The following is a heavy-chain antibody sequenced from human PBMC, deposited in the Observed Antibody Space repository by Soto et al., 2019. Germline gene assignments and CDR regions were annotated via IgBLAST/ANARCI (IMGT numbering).Heavy chain of an antibody. CDR3: ARQNYSDRSGWGY. D-gene: IGHD3-22*01. Sequence: PGGSLRLSCAASGFNFNIYGMHWVRQAPGKGLEWVSYISGSSSAIYYADSVKGRFTVSSDNAKSSLYLQMYTLRDEDTAVYHCARQNYSDRSGWGYWGQGTLVTVSS. J-gene: IGHJ4*02. CDR1: GFNFNIYG. CDR2: ISGSSSAI. V-gene: IGHV3-48*02.